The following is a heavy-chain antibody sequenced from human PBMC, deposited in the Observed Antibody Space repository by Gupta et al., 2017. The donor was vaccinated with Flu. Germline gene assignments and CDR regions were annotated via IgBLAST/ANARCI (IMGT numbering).Heavy chain of an antibody. D-gene: IGHD3-10*01. J-gene: IGHJ4*02. Sequence: QITLKESGPTLVKPTQTLTLTCSFSGFSLSTRGLGVGWIRQPPGKALEWLADIYWDDDKRYNPSKMTSLAITKDTSKNQVGLTLTNVDPVDTGRYYCAQWKFGVFDTWGPGILVTVSS. CDR1: GFSLSTRGLG. V-gene: IGHV2-5*02. CDR2: IYWDDDK. CDR3: AQWKFGVFDT.